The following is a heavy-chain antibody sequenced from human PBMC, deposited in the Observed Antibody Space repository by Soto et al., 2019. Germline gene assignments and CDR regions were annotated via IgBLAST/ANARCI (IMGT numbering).Heavy chain of an antibody. Sequence: QPERSLRVSCAPSGFIFISYGMHWVRQAPVKGLDWVVAISYDGSNEYYADSVKGRFTISRHNSKKTLHLQMISLRAEDTAVYYCAKDLSTPPPAYGMDVWGQGTRVTVSS. V-gene: IGHV3-30*18. CDR2: ISYDGSNE. CDR3: AKDLSTPPPAYGMDV. CDR1: GFIFISYG. J-gene: IGHJ6*02.